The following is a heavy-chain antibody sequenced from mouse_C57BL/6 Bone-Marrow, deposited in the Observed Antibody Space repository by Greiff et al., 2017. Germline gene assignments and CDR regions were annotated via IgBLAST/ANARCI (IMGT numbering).Heavy chain of an antibody. D-gene: IGHD1-1*01. CDR2: IYPGSGST. CDR3: ARGGYGSSYGYFDV. V-gene: IGHV1-55*01. Sequence: VQLQQPGAELVKPGASVKMSCKASGYTFTSYWITWVKQRPGQGLEWIGDIYPGSGSTNYNEKVKSKATLTVETSSSTAYMQLSSLTSEDSAVYYCARGGYGSSYGYFDVWGTGTTVTGSS. J-gene: IGHJ1*03. CDR1: GYTFTSYW.